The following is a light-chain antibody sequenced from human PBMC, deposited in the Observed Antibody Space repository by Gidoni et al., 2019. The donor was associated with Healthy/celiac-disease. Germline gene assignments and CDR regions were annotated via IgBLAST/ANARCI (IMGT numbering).Light chain of an antibody. V-gene: IGLV3-1*01. Sequence: SYELTQQPSVSVSPGQTASITCSGDKLGDKYAYWYQQKPGQSPVLVIYQDSQRPSGIPERFSGSNSGNTATLTISGTQAMDEADYYCQAWDSSTLVVFGGGTKLTVL. J-gene: IGLJ2*01. CDR2: QDS. CDR3: QAWDSSTLVV. CDR1: KLGDKY.